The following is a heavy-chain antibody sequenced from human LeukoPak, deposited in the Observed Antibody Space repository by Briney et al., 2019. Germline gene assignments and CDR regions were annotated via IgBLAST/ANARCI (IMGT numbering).Heavy chain of an antibody. CDR1: GFTFSSYA. CDR2: ISGGGGTT. Sequence: GGSLRLSCAASGFTFSSYAMTWVRQPPGKGLEWVSTISGGGGTTYYTAPVKGRFTISNTNSRNTPLLQMNSLRAEDTAVYFCAKFCGDCRHGFCYCLDYWGQGTLVTVSS. D-gene: IGHD2-8*01. CDR3: AKFCGDCRHGFCYCLDY. J-gene: IGHJ4*02. V-gene: IGHV3-23*01.